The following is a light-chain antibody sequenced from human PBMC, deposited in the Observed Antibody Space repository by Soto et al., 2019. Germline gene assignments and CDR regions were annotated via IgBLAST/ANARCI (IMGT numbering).Light chain of an antibody. CDR3: QQYGSSPPT. CDR2: GAS. Sequence: EKVMTQSPATLSVSPGERATLSCRASQSVSSDLAWYQQKPGQAPRLLIYGASTRATGIPARFSGSGSGTEFTLIISSLQSEDFAVSYCQQYGSSPPTFGPGTKVDIK. J-gene: IGKJ3*01. V-gene: IGKV3-15*01. CDR1: QSVSSD.